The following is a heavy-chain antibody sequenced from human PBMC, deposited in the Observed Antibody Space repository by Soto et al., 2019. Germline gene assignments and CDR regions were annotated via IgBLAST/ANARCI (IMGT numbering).Heavy chain of an antibody. D-gene: IGHD3-22*01. Sequence: ESGGGVVQPGRSLRLSCAASGFTFSSYAMHWVRQAPGKGLEWVAVISYDGSNKYYADSVKGRFTISRDNSKNTLYLQMNSLRAEDTAVYYCARDSLSYYYDSSGYYQGGAFDIWGQGTMVTVSS. CDR2: ISYDGSNK. CDR3: ARDSLSYYYDSSGYYQGGAFDI. CDR1: GFTFSSYA. J-gene: IGHJ3*02. V-gene: IGHV3-30-3*01.